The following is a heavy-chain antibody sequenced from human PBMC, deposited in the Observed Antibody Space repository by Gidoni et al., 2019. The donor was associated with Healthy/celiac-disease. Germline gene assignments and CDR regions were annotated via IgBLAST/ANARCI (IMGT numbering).Heavy chain of an antibody. J-gene: IGHJ3*02. CDR3: ARDPSGVRGVILDAFDI. CDR2: IYHSGST. V-gene: IGHV4-4*02. D-gene: IGHD3-10*01. CDR1: GSSICSSNW. Sequence: QVQLQASGPGLVKPSGTLSLTCADSGSSICSSNWWSWVRQPPGKGLEWIGEIYHSGSTNYNPSLKSRVTISVDKSKNQFSLKLSSVTAADTAVYYCARDPSGVRGVILDAFDIWGQGTMVTVSS.